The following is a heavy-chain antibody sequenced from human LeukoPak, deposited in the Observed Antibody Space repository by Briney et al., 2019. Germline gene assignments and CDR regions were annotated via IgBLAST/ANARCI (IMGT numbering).Heavy chain of an antibody. V-gene: IGHV4-38-2*02. Sequence: SETLSLTCTVSGYSISSGYYWGWIRRPPGKGLEWIGIIYHSGSTYYNPSLKRRVTISVDTSKNQFSLKLSSVTAADTAVYYCARAMIVVVALDYWGQGTLVTVSS. CDR2: IYHSGST. J-gene: IGHJ4*02. CDR3: ARAMIVVVALDY. D-gene: IGHD3-22*01. CDR1: GYSISSGYY.